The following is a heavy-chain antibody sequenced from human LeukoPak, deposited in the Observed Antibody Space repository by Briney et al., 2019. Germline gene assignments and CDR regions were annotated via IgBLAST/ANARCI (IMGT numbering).Heavy chain of an antibody. V-gene: IGHV1-18*01. Sequence: ASVKVSCKASGYTFTSYGISWVRRAPGQGLEWMGWISAYNGNTNYAQKLQGRVTMTTDTSTSTAYMELRSLRSDDTAVYYCARGYSSGWYGNYFDYWGQGTLVTVSS. CDR1: GYTFTSYG. J-gene: IGHJ4*02. CDR3: ARGYSSGWYGNYFDY. D-gene: IGHD6-19*01. CDR2: ISAYNGNT.